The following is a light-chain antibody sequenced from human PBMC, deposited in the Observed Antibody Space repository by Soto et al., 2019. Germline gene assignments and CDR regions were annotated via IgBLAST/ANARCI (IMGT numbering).Light chain of an antibody. CDR3: QQYKNWPPLT. CDR1: QSVSYN. V-gene: IGKV3-15*01. Sequence: EIVMTQSPATLSVSPGETATLSCRASQSVSYNLAWYQQKPGQGPRLLIYGAFTRATGIPARISGSGSGTKLTLTISSLQSEDFAVYYCQQYKNWPPLTFGGGTKVEIK. J-gene: IGKJ4*01. CDR2: GAF.